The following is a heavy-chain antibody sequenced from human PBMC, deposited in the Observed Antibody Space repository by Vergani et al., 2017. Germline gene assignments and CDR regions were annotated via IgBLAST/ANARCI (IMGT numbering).Heavy chain of an antibody. CDR3: ARVFLTRVTTLDYYYMGV. CDR1: GFPFSDYG. V-gene: IGHV3-30*03. CDR2: ISYDGNKK. J-gene: IGHJ6*03. D-gene: IGHD1-1*01. Sequence: QVQLVESGGGEVQPGRSLRLSCSAAGFPFSDYGVHWVRQAPGKGLEWVSVISYDGNKKNYADSVKGRFTISRDNSKNTLYLEMNALRAEDTAVYYCARVFLTRVTTLDYYYMGVWGKGTTVTVSS.